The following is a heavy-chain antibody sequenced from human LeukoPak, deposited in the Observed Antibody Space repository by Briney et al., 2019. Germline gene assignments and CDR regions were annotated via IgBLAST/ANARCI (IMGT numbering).Heavy chain of an antibody. Sequence: SGPTLVKPTQTLTLTCTFSGFSLSTSGVGVGWIRQPPGKALEWLALIYWDDDKRYSPSLKSRLTITKDTSKNQVVLTMTNMDPVDTATYYCGHISTVRNGGTFDIWGQGTMVTVSS. CDR1: GFSLSTSGVG. V-gene: IGHV2-5*02. CDR3: GHISTVRNGGTFDI. J-gene: IGHJ3*02. CDR2: IYWDDDK. D-gene: IGHD2-15*01.